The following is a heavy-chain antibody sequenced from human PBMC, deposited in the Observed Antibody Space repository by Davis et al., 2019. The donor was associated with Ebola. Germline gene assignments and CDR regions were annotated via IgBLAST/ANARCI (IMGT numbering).Heavy chain of an antibody. V-gene: IGHV5-51*01. J-gene: IGHJ4*02. CDR3: ARHPPYGDPFDY. CDR1: GYKFINYW. CDR2: IYPGDSDT. Sequence: GESLKISCEGSGYKFINYWIGWVRQMPGKGLEWMGIIYPGDSDTRYSPSFQGQVTMSVDKSINTAYLQWSSLRASDTAMYYCARHPPYGDPFDYWGQGTLVTVSS. D-gene: IGHD4-17*01.